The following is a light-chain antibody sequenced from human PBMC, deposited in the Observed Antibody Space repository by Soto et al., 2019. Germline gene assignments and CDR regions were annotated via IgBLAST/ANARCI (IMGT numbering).Light chain of an antibody. J-gene: IGKJ1*01. CDR2: AAS. Sequence: DIQMTQSPSSLSASVGDRVTITCRASQSISSYLNWYQQKPGKAPKLLIYAASSLQSGVPSRFSGSGSVTDFTLTISSLQPEDFATYYCQHSYSTPLTFGQGTKVEIK. CDR3: QHSYSTPLT. CDR1: QSISSY. V-gene: IGKV1-39*01.